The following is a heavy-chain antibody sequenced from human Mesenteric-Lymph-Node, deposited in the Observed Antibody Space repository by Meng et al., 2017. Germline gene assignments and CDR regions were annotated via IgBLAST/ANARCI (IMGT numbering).Heavy chain of an antibody. V-gene: IGHV3-23*01. CDR3: ARGSIAAAGTLGY. CDR1: GFTFSSYA. CDR2: ISATGTST. D-gene: IGHD6-13*01. Sequence: GESLKISCAASGFTFSSYAMSWVRQAPGKGLELVSAISATGTSTYYSDSVKGRFTVSRDNSKNTLYLQMNSLRAEDTAVYYCARGSIAAAGTLGYWGQGTMVTVSS. J-gene: IGHJ4*02.